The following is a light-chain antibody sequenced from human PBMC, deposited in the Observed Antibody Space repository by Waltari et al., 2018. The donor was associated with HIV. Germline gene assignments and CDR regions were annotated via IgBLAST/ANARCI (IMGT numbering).Light chain of an antibody. CDR2: DAP. V-gene: IGLV2-14*03. CDR1: ATDIGAYDF. Sequence: QSALTQPASVSGSPGQSISISCSGTATDIGAYDFVSWYQQHPGRPPKLIILDAPTRPSHLSDRFSAPKCGTTASLTIAGLQDDDEADYFCSSYTTSKTYVFGSGTRVTVL. CDR3: SSYTTSKTYV. J-gene: IGLJ1*01.